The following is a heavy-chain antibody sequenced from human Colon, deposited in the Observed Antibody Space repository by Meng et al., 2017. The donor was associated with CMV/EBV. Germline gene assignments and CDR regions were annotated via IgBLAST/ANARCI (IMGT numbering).Heavy chain of an antibody. CDR3: AKEKDFWRRFFDY. V-gene: IGHV1-46*01. Sequence: ASVKVSCKASGYTFTNYFTHWVRQAPGQGLEWMGVINPSGGSTTYAQNFQGRVTMTRDTSTSTIYMELSSLRSEDTAVYYCAKEKDFWRRFFDYWGQGTLVTVSS. D-gene: IGHD3-3*01. CDR2: INPSGGST. CDR1: GYTFTNYF. J-gene: IGHJ4*02.